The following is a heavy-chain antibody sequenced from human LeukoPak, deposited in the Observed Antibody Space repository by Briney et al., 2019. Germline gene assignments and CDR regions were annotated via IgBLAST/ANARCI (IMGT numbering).Heavy chain of an antibody. D-gene: IGHD1-26*01. CDR2: ISSSSSYI. CDR1: GFTFSSYS. CDR3: ARDFNGGSYFPL. J-gene: IGHJ4*02. Sequence: PGGSLRLSCAASGFTFSSYSMNWVRQAPGKGLEWVSSISSSSSYIYYADSVKGRFTISRDNAKNSLYLQMNSLGAEDTAVYYCARDFNGGSYFPLWGQGTLVTVSS. V-gene: IGHV3-21*01.